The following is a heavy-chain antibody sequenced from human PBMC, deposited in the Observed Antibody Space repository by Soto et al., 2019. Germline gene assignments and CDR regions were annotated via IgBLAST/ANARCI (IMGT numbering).Heavy chain of an antibody. CDR3: AREGSTGGFDY. D-gene: IGHD2-8*02. CDR2: IYYSGST. V-gene: IGHV4-59*01. Sequence: SETMSLTCTVAGDSISSSYWSGIRQPPGKGLEWIGYIYYSGSTKYNPSLKSRVTISLDTSKNQFSLKLNSVTAADTAVYYCAREGSTGGFDYWGQGNMVTVSS. J-gene: IGHJ4*02. CDR1: GDSISSSY.